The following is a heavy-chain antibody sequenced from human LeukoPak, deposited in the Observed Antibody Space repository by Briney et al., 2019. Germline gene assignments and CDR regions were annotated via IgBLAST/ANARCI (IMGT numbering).Heavy chain of an antibody. CDR3: AIVAYYYDSSGYYYFDY. CDR2: ISGSGGST. CDR1: GFTFSSYA. Sequence: GGSLRLSCAASGFTFSSYAMSWVRPAPGKGLEWVSAISGSGGSTYYADSVKGRFTISRDNSKNTLYLQMNSLRAEDTAVYYCAIVAYYYDSSGYYYFDYWGQGTLVTVSS. V-gene: IGHV3-23*01. D-gene: IGHD3-22*01. J-gene: IGHJ4*02.